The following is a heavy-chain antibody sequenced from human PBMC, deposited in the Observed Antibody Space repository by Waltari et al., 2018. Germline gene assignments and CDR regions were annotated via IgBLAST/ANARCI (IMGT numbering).Heavy chain of an antibody. CDR2: ISAYNGNT. CDR1: GYTFTSYG. V-gene: IGHV1-18*01. J-gene: IGHJ5*02. Sequence: EVKKPGASVKVSCKASGYTFTSYGISWVRQAPGQGLEWMGWISAYNGNTNYAQKLQGRVTMTTDTSTSTAYMELRSLRSDDTAVYYCAIDYYDSSGYYRFDPWGQGTLVTVSS. CDR3: AIDYYDSSGYYRFDP. D-gene: IGHD3-22*01.